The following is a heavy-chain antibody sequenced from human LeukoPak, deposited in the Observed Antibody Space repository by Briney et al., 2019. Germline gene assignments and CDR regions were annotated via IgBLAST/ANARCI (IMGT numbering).Heavy chain of an antibody. CDR2: IYYSGST. D-gene: IGHD1-26*01. CDR1: GGSISSYY. V-gene: IGHV4-59*01. J-gene: IGHJ5*02. Sequence: SETLSLTCTVSGGSISSYYWSWIRQPPGKGLEWIGYIYYSGSTNYNPSLKSRVTISVDTSKNQFSLKLSSVTAADTAVYYCASLSSGSYNWFDRWGQGTLVTVSS. CDR3: ASLSSGSYNWFDR.